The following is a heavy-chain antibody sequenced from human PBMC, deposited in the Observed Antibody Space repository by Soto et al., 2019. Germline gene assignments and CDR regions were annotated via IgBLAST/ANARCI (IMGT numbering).Heavy chain of an antibody. V-gene: IGHV3-23*01. J-gene: IGHJ4*02. CDR2: ISASGGST. Sequence: EVQVLESGGGLVQREGSLRLSCAASGFTFSNYAMSWVRQAPGKGLEWVSTISASGGSTYYADSVKGRFTISRDNSKNALYLQMNSLRVEDTAVYYCAKGSQWVVHDDWGQGTLVTVSS. D-gene: IGHD6-19*01. CDR3: AKGSQWVVHDD. CDR1: GFTFSNYA.